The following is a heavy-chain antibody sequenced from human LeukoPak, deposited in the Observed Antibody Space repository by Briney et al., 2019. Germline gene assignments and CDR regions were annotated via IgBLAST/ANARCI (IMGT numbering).Heavy chain of an antibody. CDR1: GFTFSNFT. J-gene: IGHJ4*02. V-gene: IGHV3-21*01. D-gene: IGHD5-24*01. Sequence: GGSLRCSGTASGFTFSNFTWSWVAQAPRKGLEGWSSISATTSITFSADSVRSRFTISRDNVENSLYLQMNNLRGEDAGVYFCARIGLGRDAYNSFDFWGQGTLVTVSS. CDR3: ARIGLGRDAYNSFDF. CDR2: ISATTSIT.